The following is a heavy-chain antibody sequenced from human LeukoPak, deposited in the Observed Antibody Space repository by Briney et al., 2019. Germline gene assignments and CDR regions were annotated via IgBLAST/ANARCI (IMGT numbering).Heavy chain of an antibody. Sequence: PGGALGLSCAASGFTFSSYWMHWVRQAPGKGLVGVSRINSDGSSTSYADSVKGRFTIFRDNAKSSLYLQMDSLRVEDTAIYYCARSRGKYFQRWGQGTLVTVSS. J-gene: IGHJ1*01. CDR1: GFTFSSYW. D-gene: IGHD3-16*01. CDR3: ARSRGKYFQR. CDR2: INSDGSST. V-gene: IGHV3-74*01.